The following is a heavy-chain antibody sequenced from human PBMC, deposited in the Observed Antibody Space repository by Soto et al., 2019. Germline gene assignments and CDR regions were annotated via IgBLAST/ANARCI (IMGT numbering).Heavy chain of an antibody. CDR3: ARHPGDTVMGIYYSYYGMAV. Sequence: LKSSGECRGCSITRYWRCWGRHIPAKGLELRGIIYPGDSDTRYSPSFQGQVTISADKSISTAYLQWSSLKASDTAMYYFARHPGDTVMGIYYSYYGMAVWGKGTTVTVSS. D-gene: IGHD5-18*01. CDR1: GCSITRYW. J-gene: IGHJ6*04. V-gene: IGHV5-51*01. CDR2: IYPGDSDT.